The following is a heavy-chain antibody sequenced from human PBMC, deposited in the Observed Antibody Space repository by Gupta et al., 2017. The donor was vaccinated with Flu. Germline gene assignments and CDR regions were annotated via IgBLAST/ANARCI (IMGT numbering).Heavy chain of an antibody. J-gene: IGHJ6*02. CDR3: AKNRVAGAISYYYGLDV. V-gene: IGHV3-23*01. CDR1: A. CDR2: ISASGSRT. Sequence: AMSWVRQVPGKGLEWISGISASGSRTYYEDSVKGRFTISRDTSKNTLDLQMNSLRDDDTAIYYCAKNRVAGAISYYYGLDVWGQGTTVTVSS. D-gene: IGHD1-26*01.